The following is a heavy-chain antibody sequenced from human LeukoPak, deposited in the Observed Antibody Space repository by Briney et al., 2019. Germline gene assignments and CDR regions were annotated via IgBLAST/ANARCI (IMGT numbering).Heavy chain of an antibody. CDR2: IYHSGST. CDR3: ARGVPAAIDY. V-gene: IGHV4-59*12. Sequence: PSETLSLTCIVSGGSISSYYWSWIRQPPGKGLEWIGYIYHSGSTYYNPSLKSRVTISVDRSKNQFSLKLSSVTAADTAVYYCARGVPAAIDYWGQGTLVTVSS. D-gene: IGHD2-2*01. J-gene: IGHJ4*02. CDR1: GGSISSYY.